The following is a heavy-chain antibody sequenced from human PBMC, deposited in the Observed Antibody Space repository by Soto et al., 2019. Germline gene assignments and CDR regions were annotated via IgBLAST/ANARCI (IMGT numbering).Heavy chain of an antibody. V-gene: IGHV3-23*01. D-gene: IGHD3-22*01. J-gene: IGHJ4*02. CDR3: AKGHYYDNVGNWVANQAFDS. CDR2: ISGGGTGT. Sequence: EVQLLQSGGGMVQPGGSLRLSCAVSGFSFNNYAMNWVRLAPGKGLEWVSSISGGGTGTYSADAVRGRFTISSDKSRNTVYLQMSSLRAEDTAVYYCAKGHYYDNVGNWVANQAFDSWGQGSLVTVSS. CDR1: GFSFNNYA.